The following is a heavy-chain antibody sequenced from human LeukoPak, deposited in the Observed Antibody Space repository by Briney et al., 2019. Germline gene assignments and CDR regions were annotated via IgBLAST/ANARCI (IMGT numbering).Heavy chain of an antibody. V-gene: IGHV3-48*04. CDR3: AELGITMIGGV. CDR2: ISSIGSTI. D-gene: IGHD3-10*02. CDR1: GFTFSSYS. Sequence: GGSLRLSCAASGFTFSSYSMNCVRQAPGKGLEWGSYISSIGSTIYYAESVKGRFPISRDNAKNSLYLQMNSLRAEDTAVYYCAELGITMIGGVWGKGTTVTISS. J-gene: IGHJ6*04.